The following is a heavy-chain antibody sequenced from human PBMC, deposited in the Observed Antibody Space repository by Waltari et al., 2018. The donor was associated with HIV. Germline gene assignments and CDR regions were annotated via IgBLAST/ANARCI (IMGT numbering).Heavy chain of an antibody. V-gene: IGHV4-59*08. D-gene: IGHD3-22*01. CDR3: ARHAFTYYYDSSGYFSPFDY. CDR1: GGSISSYY. CDR2: IYYSGST. Sequence: QVQLQESGPGLVKPSETLSLTCTVSGGSISSYYWSWIRQPPGKGLGWIGYIYYSGSTNYNPSLKSRVTISVDTSKNQFSLKLSSVTAADTSVYYCARHAFTYYYDSSGYFSPFDYWGQGTLVTVSS. J-gene: IGHJ4*02.